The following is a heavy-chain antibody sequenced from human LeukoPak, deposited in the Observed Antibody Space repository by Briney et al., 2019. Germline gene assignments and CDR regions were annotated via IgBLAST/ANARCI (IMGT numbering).Heavy chain of an antibody. CDR3: ASVGYRVGGYPGDYYYGMDV. V-gene: IGHV4-34*01. CDR2: INHSGST. D-gene: IGHD5-18*01. Sequence: SETLSLTCAVYGGSFSGYYWSWIRQPPGKGLEWIGEINHSGSTNYNPSLKSRVTISVDTSKNQFSLKLCSVTPADTAVYYLASVGYRVGGYPGDYYYGMDVWGQGPTVTVP. CDR1: GGSFSGYY. J-gene: IGHJ6*02.